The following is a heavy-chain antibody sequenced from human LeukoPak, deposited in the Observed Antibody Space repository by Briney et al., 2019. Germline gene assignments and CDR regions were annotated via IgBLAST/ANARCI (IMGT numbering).Heavy chain of an antibody. J-gene: IGHJ3*02. CDR2: INPNSGGT. V-gene: IGHV1-2*02. D-gene: IGHD6-19*01. CDR1: GYTFTGYY. CDR3: ARDSRGYSSGWYASYDAFDI. Sequence: ASVKVSCKASGYTFTGYYMHWVRQAPGQGLEWMGWINPNSGGTNYAQKFQGRVTMTGDTSISTAYMELSRLRSDDTAVYYCARDSRGYSSGWYASYDAFDIWGQGTMVTVSS.